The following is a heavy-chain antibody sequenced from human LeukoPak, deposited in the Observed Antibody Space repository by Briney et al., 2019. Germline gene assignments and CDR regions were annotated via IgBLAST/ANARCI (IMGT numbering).Heavy chain of an antibody. Sequence: ASVKVSCKASGYTFNGYYMHWVRQAPGPGFEWMGWINPNSGDTNYAQKFQGRVTMTRDTSISTAHMELSRLRSDDAAVYYCARANPLYCSSTTCLFDYWGRGTLVTVSS. CDR3: ARANPLYCSSTTCLFDY. D-gene: IGHD2-2*01. V-gene: IGHV1-2*02. CDR2: INPNSGDT. J-gene: IGHJ4*02. CDR1: GYTFNGYY.